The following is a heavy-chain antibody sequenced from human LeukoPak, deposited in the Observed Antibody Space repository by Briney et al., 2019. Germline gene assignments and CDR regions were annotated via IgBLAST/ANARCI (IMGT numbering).Heavy chain of an antibody. CDR1: GFTFSSYS. J-gene: IGHJ3*02. D-gene: IGHD1-26*01. Sequence: GGSLRLSCAASGFTFSSYSMNWVRQAPGKGLEWVSSISSSSSYIYYADSVKGRFTISRDNAKNSLYLQMNILRAEDTALYYCARENSGSYSYAFDIWGQGTMVTVSS. V-gene: IGHV3-21*04. CDR2: ISSSSSYI. CDR3: ARENSGSYSYAFDI.